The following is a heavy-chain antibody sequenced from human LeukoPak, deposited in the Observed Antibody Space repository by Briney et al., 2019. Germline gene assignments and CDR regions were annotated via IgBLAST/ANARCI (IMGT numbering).Heavy chain of an antibody. J-gene: IGHJ1*01. V-gene: IGHV3-7*03. D-gene: IGHD3-16*01. CDR3: ARGGAGGGYFPT. CDR1: GFSFSDST. CDR2: MKEDGSDE. Sequence: GGSLRLSCVASGFSFSDSTMNWVRQAAGKGLEWVAKMKEDGSDENYVDSVKGRFTISRDNARNSLHLQMKSLRADDTAVYFCARGGAGGGYFPTWGQGILVIVSS.